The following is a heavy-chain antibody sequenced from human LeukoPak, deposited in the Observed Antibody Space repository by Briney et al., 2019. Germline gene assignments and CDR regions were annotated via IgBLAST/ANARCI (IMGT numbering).Heavy chain of an antibody. Sequence: ASVKVSCKASGYTFTSYGISWARQAPGQGLEWMGRIIPILGIANYAQKFQGRVTITADKSTSTAYMELSSLRSEDTAVYYCAREKPSGDYRRYGMDVWGQGTTVTVSS. CDR2: IIPILGIA. CDR3: AREKPSGDYRRYGMDV. V-gene: IGHV1-69*04. CDR1: GYTFTSYG. D-gene: IGHD4-17*01. J-gene: IGHJ6*02.